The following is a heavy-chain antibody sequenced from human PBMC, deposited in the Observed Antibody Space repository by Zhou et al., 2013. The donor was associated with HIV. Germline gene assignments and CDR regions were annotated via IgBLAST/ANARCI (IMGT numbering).Heavy chain of an antibody. Sequence: QVQLLQSGAEMKKPGSSVTVSCKASGGTFSNYGVSWVRQAPGQGLEWMGGIIPILDSADYAQNFHDRLTITADESTSTVYIELRSLRSDDTALYYCARLGPPCSTSTCYYHFDYWGQGTVVTVSS. V-gene: IGHV1-69*11. CDR3: ARLGPPCSTSTCYYHFDY. J-gene: IGHJ4*02. CDR1: GGTFSNYG. CDR2: IIPILDSA. D-gene: IGHD2-2*01.